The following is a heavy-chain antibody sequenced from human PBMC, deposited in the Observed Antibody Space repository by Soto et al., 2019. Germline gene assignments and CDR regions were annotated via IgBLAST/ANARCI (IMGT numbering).Heavy chain of an antibody. CDR2: MNPNSGNT. CDR3: ARCVKYVAYSRWFAP. V-gene: IGHV1-8*01. Sequence: QVQLVQSGAEVKKPGASVKVSCKASGNTFTSYDINWVRQATGQGLEYLGWMNPNSGNTAYVQKFQGRVTMTWDTSITTAYMELSGLRSEDTAVYFCARCVKYVAYSRWFAPWGQGTLVTVSS. J-gene: IGHJ5*02. CDR1: GNTFTSYD. D-gene: IGHD2-15*01.